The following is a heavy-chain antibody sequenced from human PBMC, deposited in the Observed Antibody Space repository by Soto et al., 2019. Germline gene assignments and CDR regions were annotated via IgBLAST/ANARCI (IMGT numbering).Heavy chain of an antibody. J-gene: IGHJ4*01. CDR3: AKTATYVDGYDNTGYSSEDY. CDR1: GFTFSDFG. Sequence: GGSLSLSCEVSGFTFSDFGLDWVRQAPGKGLEWVAIISHDGSKRFYADSVKGRFTISRDNSKNTLYLQMSSLRPEDTALYYCAKTATYVDGYDNTGYSSEDYWGHGTLVTVSS. V-gene: IGHV3-30*18. CDR2: ISHDGSKR. D-gene: IGHD3-22*01.